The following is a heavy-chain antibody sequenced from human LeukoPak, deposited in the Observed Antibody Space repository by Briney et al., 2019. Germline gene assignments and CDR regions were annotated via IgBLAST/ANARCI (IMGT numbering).Heavy chain of an antibody. Sequence: TGGSLRLSCTASGFTCSDSAMSWGRQAPGRGLEWGGFIRSKAYGGTTEYAASGKGRFTISRDDSKSIAYLQMNSLKTEDTAVYYCTRDIAYSSSSQPGDHWGQGTLVTVSS. CDR2: IRSKAYGGTT. CDR1: GFTCSDSA. V-gene: IGHV3-49*04. D-gene: IGHD6-6*01. CDR3: TRDIAYSSSSQPGDH. J-gene: IGHJ4*02.